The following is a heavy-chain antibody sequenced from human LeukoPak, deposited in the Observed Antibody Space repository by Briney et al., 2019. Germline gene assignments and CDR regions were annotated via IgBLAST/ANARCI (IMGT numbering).Heavy chain of an antibody. D-gene: IGHD5-18*01. Sequence: GGSLRLSCSASGFTFSSYAMHWVRQAPGKGLEYVSAISSNGGSTYYADSVKGRFTISRDNSKNTLYLQMSSLRAEDTAVYYCVKGVRGYSYGYFDYWGREPWSPSPQ. CDR1: GFTFSSYA. CDR2: ISSNGGST. V-gene: IGHV3-64D*06. CDR3: VKGVRGYSYGYFDY. J-gene: IGHJ4*02.